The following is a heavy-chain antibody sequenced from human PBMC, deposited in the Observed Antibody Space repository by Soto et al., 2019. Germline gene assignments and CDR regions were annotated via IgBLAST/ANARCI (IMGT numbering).Heavy chain of an antibody. J-gene: IGHJ4*01. CDR1: GGSISRYY. V-gene: IGHV4-59*01. D-gene: IGHD5-18*01. Sequence: PSEALSLTCTVSGGSISRYYWSWIRQPPGKGLEWIGYIYYSGSTNYNPSLKSRVTISVDTSKNQFSLKLSSVTAADTAVYYCGRGGGYSYGYDFDYWGHGTLVTVSS. CDR2: IYYSGST. CDR3: GRGGGYSYGYDFDY.